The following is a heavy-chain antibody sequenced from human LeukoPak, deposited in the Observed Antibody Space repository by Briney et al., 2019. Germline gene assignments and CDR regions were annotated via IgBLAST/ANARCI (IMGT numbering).Heavy chain of an antibody. J-gene: IGHJ4*02. V-gene: IGHV3-21*01. CDR2: ISSSSSYI. Sequence: PEGSLRLSRAASGFTFSSYSMNWVRQAPGKGLEWVSSISSSSSYIYYADSVKGRFTISRDNAKNSLYLQMNSLRAEDTAVYYCARENLLWFGESRSGLDYWGQGTLVTVSS. CDR1: GFTFSSYS. D-gene: IGHD3-10*01. CDR3: ARENLLWFGESRSGLDY.